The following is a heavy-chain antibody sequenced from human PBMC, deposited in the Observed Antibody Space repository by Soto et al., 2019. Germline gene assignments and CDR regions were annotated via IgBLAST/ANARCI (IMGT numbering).Heavy chain of an antibody. J-gene: IGHJ4*02. CDR2: IYYSGST. CDR3: ARSGYSYGPNPLLY. D-gene: IGHD5-18*01. V-gene: IGHV4-31*03. CDR1: GGSISSGGYY. Sequence: QVQLQESGPGLVKPSQTLSLTCTVSGGSISSGGYYWSWIRQHPGKGLAWIGYIYYSGSTYYNPSLKCRFTISVDTSKTQFSLKLSSVTAADTAVYYCARSGYSYGPNPLLYWGQGTLVTVSS.